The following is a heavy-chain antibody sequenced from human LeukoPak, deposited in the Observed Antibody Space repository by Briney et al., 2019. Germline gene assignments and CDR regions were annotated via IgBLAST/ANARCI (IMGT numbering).Heavy chain of an antibody. J-gene: IGHJ4*02. CDR1: GFTFSSYA. D-gene: IGHD5-18*01. V-gene: IGHV3-23*01. CDR2: ISGSGGST. CDR3: AKASGYSYGYSDY. Sequence: GGSLRLSCAASGFTFSSYAMSWVRQAPGKGLEWVSAISGSGGSTYYADSVKDRFTISRDNSKNTLYLQMNSLRAEDTAVYYCAKASGYSYGYSDYWGQGTLVTVSS.